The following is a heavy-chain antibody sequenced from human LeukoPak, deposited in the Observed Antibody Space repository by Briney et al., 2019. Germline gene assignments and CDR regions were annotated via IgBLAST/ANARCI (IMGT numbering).Heavy chain of an antibody. CDR2: ISSSGSTI. CDR3: ASQDYGDYGPADYFQH. J-gene: IGHJ1*01. Sequence: GGSLRLSCAASGFTFSSYERNWVGPAPGKGLEWVSYISSSGSTIYYADSVKGRFTISRDNAKNSLYLQLNRLRAEDTAVYYGASQDYGDYGPADYFQHWGQGTLVTVSS. D-gene: IGHD4-17*01. V-gene: IGHV3-48*03. CDR1: GFTFSSYE.